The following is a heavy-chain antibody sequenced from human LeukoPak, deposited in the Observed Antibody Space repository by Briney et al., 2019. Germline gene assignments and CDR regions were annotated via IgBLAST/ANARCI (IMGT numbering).Heavy chain of an antibody. CDR2: INAGNGNT. V-gene: IGHV1-3*01. D-gene: IGHD4-17*01. Sequence: GASVKVSCKASGYTFTNYVMHWVRQAPGQRLEWMGWINAGNGNTKFSQKFQDRVTLTRDTSANTAYMELSSLRLEDTAVYYCAREDYGDYVHWGQGTLVTVSS. J-gene: IGHJ4*02. CDR1: GYTFTNYV. CDR3: AREDYGDYVH.